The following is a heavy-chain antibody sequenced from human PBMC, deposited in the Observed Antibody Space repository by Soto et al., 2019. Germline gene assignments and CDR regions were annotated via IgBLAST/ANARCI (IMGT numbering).Heavy chain of an antibody. CDR2: IFYNGGA. CDR3: ARDGDHDYFYGLDS. V-gene: IGHV4-59*01. D-gene: IGHD7-27*01. CDR1: FGPMRGYY. J-gene: IGHJ6*02. Sequence: LQESVPGLVKASETLSLSCSVSFGPMRGYYWSWIRQPPGKGLEWIANIFYNGGANYNPSLRSRVTISVDKSKNIFSLRLTSVTPADTAVYYCARDGDHDYFYGLDSWGQGTTGNVS.